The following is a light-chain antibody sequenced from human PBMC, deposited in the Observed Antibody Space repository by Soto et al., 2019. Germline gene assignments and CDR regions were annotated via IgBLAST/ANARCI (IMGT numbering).Light chain of an antibody. CDR1: SSDVGYYNY. CDR2: EVT. J-gene: IGLJ1*01. V-gene: IGLV2-8*01. CDR3: CTYADDNIFV. Sequence: SVLTQPPSASGSPGQSVAISCKGTSSDVGYYNYVSWYQQHPGKAPKLLIYEVTKRPSGVPDRFSGSKSGNTASLTVSGLQAEDEADYYCCTYADDNIFVFGTGTKLTVL.